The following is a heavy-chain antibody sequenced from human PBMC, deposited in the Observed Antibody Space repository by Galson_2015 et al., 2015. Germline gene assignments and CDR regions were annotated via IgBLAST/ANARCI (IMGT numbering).Heavy chain of an antibody. D-gene: IGHD6-13*01. CDR2: IYWNDDK. Sequence: PALVKPTQTLTLTCTFSGFSLTTSGVGVGWIRQPPGKALEWLALIYWNDDKRYTPSLKSRVTITKDTSKNQVVLTMTNMDPVGTATYYCAHRLQQLTAFDIWGQGTMVTVSS. CDR3: AHRLQQLTAFDI. CDR1: GFSLTTSGVG. V-gene: IGHV2-5*01. J-gene: IGHJ3*02.